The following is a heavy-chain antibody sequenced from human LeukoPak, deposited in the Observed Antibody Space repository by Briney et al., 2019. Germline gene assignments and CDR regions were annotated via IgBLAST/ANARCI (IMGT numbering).Heavy chain of an antibody. CDR2: ISSSGSTI. J-gene: IGHJ4*02. CDR3: ARAIAVAADY. V-gene: IGHV3-48*03. Sequence: PGGSLRLSCAASGFTFSSYEMNWVRQAPGKGLEWVSYISSSGSTIYYADSVKGRLTISRDNAKNSLYLQMNSLRAEDTAVYYCARAIAVAADYWGQGTLVTVSS. D-gene: IGHD6-19*01. CDR1: GFTFSSYE.